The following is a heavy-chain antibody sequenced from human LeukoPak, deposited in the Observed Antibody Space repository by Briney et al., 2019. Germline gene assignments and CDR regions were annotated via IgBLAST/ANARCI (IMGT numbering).Heavy chain of an antibody. CDR3: ARAYSGYDLDY. V-gene: IGHV3-66*01. J-gene: IGHJ4*02. CDR1: GFTVSSNY. Sequence: GGSLRLSCAASGFTVSSNYMSWVRQAPGKGLEWVSVIYSGGSTYYADSVKGRFTISRDNSKNTLHLQMNSLRAEDTAVYYCARAYSGYDLDYWGQGTLVTVSS. D-gene: IGHD5-12*01. CDR2: IYSGGST.